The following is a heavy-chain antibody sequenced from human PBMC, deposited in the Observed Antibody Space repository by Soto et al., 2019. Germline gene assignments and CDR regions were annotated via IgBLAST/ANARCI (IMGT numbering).Heavy chain of an antibody. CDR2: IYHSGST. CDR1: GGSISSSNW. CDR3: AASCVGCGGFNYYGMDV. V-gene: IGHV4-4*02. J-gene: IGHJ6*02. Sequence: SETLSLTCTVSGGSISSSNWWSWVRQPPGKGLEWIGEIYHSGSTNYNPSLKSRVTISVDTSKNQFSLKLSSVTAADTAVYYCAASCVGCGGFNYYGMDVWGQGTTVTVSS. D-gene: IGHD2-21*01.